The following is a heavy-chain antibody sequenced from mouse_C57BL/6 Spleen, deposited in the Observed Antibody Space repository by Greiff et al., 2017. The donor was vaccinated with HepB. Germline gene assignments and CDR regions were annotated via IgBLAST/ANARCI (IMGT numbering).Heavy chain of an antibody. CDR2: ISSGSSTT. CDR3: ARYWPLAMDY. CDR1: GFTFSTYG. J-gene: IGHJ4*01. V-gene: IGHV5-17*01. Sequence: EVQLVESGAGLVKPGASLKLSCAASGFTFSTYGMHWVRQAPEKGLEWVAYISSGSSTTNYADTVKGRFTMSRDNAYNTLFLQLTSLTSEDTAMYYCARYWPLAMDYWGQGTSVTVSS. D-gene: IGHD4-1*01.